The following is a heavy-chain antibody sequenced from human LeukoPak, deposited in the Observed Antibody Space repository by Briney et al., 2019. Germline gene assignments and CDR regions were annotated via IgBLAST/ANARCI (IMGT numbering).Heavy chain of an antibody. CDR3: ARDLRELMGGDYYFDY. D-gene: IGHD2-8*01. V-gene: IGHV1-2*02. Sequence: ASVKVSCKASGYTFIDNYMHWVRQAPGQGLEWMGWISPESGDTRYAQKFQGRVTMTRDTSITTAYMELSRLTSDDTAVYYCARDLRELMGGDYYFDYWGQGTLVTVSS. CDR2: ISPESGDT. J-gene: IGHJ4*02. CDR1: GYTFIDNY.